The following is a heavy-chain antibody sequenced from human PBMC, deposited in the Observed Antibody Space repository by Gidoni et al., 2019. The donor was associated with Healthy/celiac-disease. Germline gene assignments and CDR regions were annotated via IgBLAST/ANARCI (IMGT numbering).Heavy chain of an antibody. CDR3: ARDQWVPPEVWFDP. Sequence: GFTFSSYGMHWVRQAPGKGLEWVAVIWYDGSNKYYADSVKGRFTISRDNSKNTLYLQMNSLRAEDTAVYYCARDQWVPPEVWFDPWGQGTLVTVSS. J-gene: IGHJ5*02. CDR1: GFTFSSYG. D-gene: IGHD5-12*01. CDR2: IWYDGSNK. V-gene: IGHV3-33*01.